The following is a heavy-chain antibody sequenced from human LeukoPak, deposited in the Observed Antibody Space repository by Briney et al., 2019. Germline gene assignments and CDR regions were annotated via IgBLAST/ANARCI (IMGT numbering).Heavy chain of an antibody. Sequence: ASVKVSCKASGGTFSSYAISWVRQAPGQGLEWMGRIIPIFGTANYAQKFQGRVTITADKSTSTAYMELSSLRSEDTAVYYCARQPYIAVAGHAGYMDVWGKGTTVTVSS. CDR1: GGTFSSYA. CDR3: ARQPYIAVAGHAGYMDV. J-gene: IGHJ6*03. V-gene: IGHV1-69*06. CDR2: IIPIFGTA. D-gene: IGHD6-19*01.